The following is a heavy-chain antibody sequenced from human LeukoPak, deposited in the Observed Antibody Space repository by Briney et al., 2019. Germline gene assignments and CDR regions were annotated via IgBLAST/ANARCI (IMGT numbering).Heavy chain of an antibody. CDR3: ARDPGYSSGRAFDY. CDR2: ISSSSSTI. V-gene: IGHV3-48*04. CDR1: GFTFSSYS. J-gene: IGHJ4*02. D-gene: IGHD6-19*01. Sequence: GGSLRLSCAASGFTFSSYSMNWVRQAPGKGLEWGSYISSSSSTIYYADSVKGRFTISRDNAKNSLYLQMNSLRAEDTAVYYCARDPGYSSGRAFDYWGQGTLVTVSS.